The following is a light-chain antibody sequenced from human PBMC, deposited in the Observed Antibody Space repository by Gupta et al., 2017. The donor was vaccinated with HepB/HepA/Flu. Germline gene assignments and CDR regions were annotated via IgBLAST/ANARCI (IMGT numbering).Light chain of an antibody. V-gene: IGKV3-11*01. J-gene: IGKJ4*01. CDR1: QSVSRY. CDR3: QQRINWPLT. CDR2: DAS. Sequence: EIVLTQSPVTLSLSPGERATLSCRASQSVSRYLAWYQQKPGQPPSLLVFDASNRATGVPARFSGSGSATYFTLTISSLEPEDFAVYYCQQRINWPLTFGGGTRVEIK.